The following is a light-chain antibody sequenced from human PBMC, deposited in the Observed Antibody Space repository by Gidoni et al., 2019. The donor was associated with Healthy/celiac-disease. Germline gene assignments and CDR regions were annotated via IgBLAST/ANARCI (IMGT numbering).Light chain of an antibody. V-gene: IGKV3D-15*03. J-gene: IGKJ3*01. CDR2: GAS. CDR3: QQYNNWPLT. CDR1: QSVSSN. Sequence: EIVMTQSPATLSVSPGERATLSCRASQSVSSNLAWYQQKPGQAPRLLIYGASIRATGIPARFSGSGSGTEFTLTISILQSEDFAVYDCQQYNNWPLTFGPGTKVDIK.